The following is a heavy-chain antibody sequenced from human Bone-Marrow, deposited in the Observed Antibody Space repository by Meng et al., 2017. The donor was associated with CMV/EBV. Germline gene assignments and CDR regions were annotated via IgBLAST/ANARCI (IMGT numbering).Heavy chain of an antibody. V-gene: IGHV3-48*03. J-gene: IGHJ4*02. Sequence: GGSLRLSCAASGFTFSRFEMNWVRQAPGKGLEWLSYISSSGTTIKYADSVKGRFTVSRDNAKNSVYLQMNSLRGEDTAVYYCARDRSGYYSALDYWGQGTLVTVSS. CDR3: ARDRSGYYSALDY. CDR2: ISSSGTTI. CDR1: GFTFSRFE. D-gene: IGHD3-22*01.